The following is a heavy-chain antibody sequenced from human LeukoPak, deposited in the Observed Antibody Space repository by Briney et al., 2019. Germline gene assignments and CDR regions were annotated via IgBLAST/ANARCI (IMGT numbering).Heavy chain of an antibody. CDR2: ISYDGSNK. CDR1: GFTFSSYA. V-gene: IGHV3-30*04. D-gene: IGHD6-19*01. CDR3: ARQRGSIAVAMGWFDP. Sequence: GGSLRLSCAASGFTFSSYAMHWVRQAPGKGLEWVAVISYDGSNKYYAGSVKGRFTISRDNSKNTLYLQMNSLRAEDTAVYYCARQRGSIAVAMGWFDPWGQGTLVTVSS. J-gene: IGHJ5*02.